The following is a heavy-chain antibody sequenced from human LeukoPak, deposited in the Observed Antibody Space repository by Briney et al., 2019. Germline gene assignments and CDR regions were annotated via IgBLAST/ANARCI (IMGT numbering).Heavy chain of an antibody. J-gene: IGHJ4*02. V-gene: IGHV4-39*01. CDR3: ARQGNYDFWSGYQYYFDY. D-gene: IGHD3-3*01. CDR2: IYYSGST. CDR1: GGSISSSSYY. Sequence: SETLSLTCTVSGGSISSSSYYWGWIRQPPGKGLEWIGSIYYSGSTYYNPSLKSRVTISVDTSKNQFSLKLSSVTAADTAVYYCARQGNYDFWSGYQYYFDYWGQGTLVTVSS.